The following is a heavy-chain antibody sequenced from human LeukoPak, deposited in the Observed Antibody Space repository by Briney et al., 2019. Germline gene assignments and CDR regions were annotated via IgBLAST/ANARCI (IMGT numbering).Heavy chain of an antibody. D-gene: IGHD3-10*01. CDR2: VNHSGST. CDR1: GGSFSGYY. CDR3: ARMVRGVITYWYYYYMDV. V-gene: IGHV4-34*01. J-gene: IGHJ6*03. Sequence: SETLSLTCAVYGGSFSGYYWSWIRQPPGKGLEWIGGVNHSGSTNYNPSLKSRVAISVDTSKNQFSLKLSSVTAADTAVYYCARMVRGVITYWYYYYMDVWGKGTTVTVSS.